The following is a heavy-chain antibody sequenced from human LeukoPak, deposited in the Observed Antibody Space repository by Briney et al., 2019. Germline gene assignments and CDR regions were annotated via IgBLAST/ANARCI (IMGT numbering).Heavy chain of an antibody. CDR1: GLTFSSYG. CDR2: IRYDGSNK. V-gene: IGHV3-30*02. D-gene: IGHD6-6*01. CDR3: AKALIAARLISLPGDY. Sequence: GGSLRLSCAASGLTFSSYGMHWVRQAPGKGLEWVAFIRYDGSNKYYADSVKGRFTISRDNSKNTLYLQMNSLRAEDTAVYYCAKALIAARLISLPGDYWGQGILVTVSS. J-gene: IGHJ4*02.